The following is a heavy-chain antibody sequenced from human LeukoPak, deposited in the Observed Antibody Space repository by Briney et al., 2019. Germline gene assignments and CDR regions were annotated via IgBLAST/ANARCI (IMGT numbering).Heavy chain of an antibody. V-gene: IGHV3-33*06. J-gene: IGHJ4*02. CDR1: GFTFSSYG. CDR3: AKVRQLVRTSGFDY. CDR2: IWYDGSNK. Sequence: GGSLRLSCAASGFTFSSYGMHWVRQAPGKGLEWVAVIWYDGSNKYYADSVKGRFTISRDNSKNTLYLQMNSLRAEDTAVYYCAKVRQLVRTSGFDYWGQGTLVTVSS. D-gene: IGHD6-6*01.